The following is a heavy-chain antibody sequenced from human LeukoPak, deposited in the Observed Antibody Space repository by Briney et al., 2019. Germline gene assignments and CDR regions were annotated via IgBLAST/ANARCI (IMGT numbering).Heavy chain of an antibody. CDR1: GYTCTVYY. CDR3: ARGGGCGSSLYYFDY. J-gene: IGHJ4*02. CDR2: IDPSGGST. Sequence: ASVKVSFKASGYTCTVYYIHWVRQAPGQGLEWMGIIDPSGGSTSYAQKFQGRVTMTRDTSTSTVYMELSSLRSEDTAVYYCARGGGCGSSLYYFDYWGQVTLVTVSS. D-gene: IGHD1-26*01. V-gene: IGHV1-46*01.